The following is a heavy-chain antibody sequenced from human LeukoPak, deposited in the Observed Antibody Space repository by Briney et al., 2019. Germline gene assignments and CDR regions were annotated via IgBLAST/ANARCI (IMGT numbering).Heavy chain of an antibody. V-gene: IGHV1-8*02. J-gene: IGHJ6*02. D-gene: IGHD3-3*01. CDR1: GYTFTGYY. Sequence: ASVKVSCKASGYTFTGYYMHWVRQAPGQGLEWMGWMNPNSGNTGYAQKFQGRVTMTRNTSISTAYMELSSLRSEDTAVYYCASSSHGVGMDVWGQGTTVTVSS. CDR3: ASSSHGVGMDV. CDR2: MNPNSGNT.